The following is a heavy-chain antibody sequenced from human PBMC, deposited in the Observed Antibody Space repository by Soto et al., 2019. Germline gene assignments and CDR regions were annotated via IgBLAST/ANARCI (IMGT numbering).Heavy chain of an antibody. V-gene: IGHV1-69*13. CDR2: IIPIFGTA. Sequence: SVKVSCKASGGTFSSYAISWVRQAPGQGLEWMGGIIPIFGTANYAQKFQGRVTITADESTSTAYMELSSLRSEDTAVYYCARDRVGYCTNGVWPHDAFDIWGQGTMVTVSS. D-gene: IGHD2-8*01. J-gene: IGHJ3*02. CDR1: GGTFSSYA. CDR3: ARDRVGYCTNGVWPHDAFDI.